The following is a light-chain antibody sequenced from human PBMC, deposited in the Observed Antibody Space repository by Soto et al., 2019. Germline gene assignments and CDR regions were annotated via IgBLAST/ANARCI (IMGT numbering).Light chain of an antibody. CDR2: END. CDR1: SSNIGNNY. V-gene: IGLV1-51*02. Sequence: HSVLTQPPSVSAAPGQKVTISCSGSSSNIGNNYVFWYQQLPGTAPKLLIYENDKRPSGSPDRFSGSKSGTSATLGITGLQTGDEADYYCATWDRSLSVGVFGGGTKLTVL. J-gene: IGLJ2*01. CDR3: ATWDRSLSVGV.